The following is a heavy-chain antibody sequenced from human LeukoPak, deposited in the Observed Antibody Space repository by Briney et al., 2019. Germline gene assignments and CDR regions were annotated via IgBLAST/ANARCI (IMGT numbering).Heavy chain of an antibody. CDR3: ARERRYSSDLYFDY. Sequence: ASVKVSCKASGYTFTSYGISWVRQAPGQGLEWMGWISSYNGNTNYAQKLQGRVTMSTDTSTGTAYMELRSLRSDDTAVYYCARERRYSSDLYFDYWGQGTLVTVSS. V-gene: IGHV1-18*01. CDR2: ISSYNGNT. J-gene: IGHJ4*02. D-gene: IGHD6-19*01. CDR1: GYTFTSYG.